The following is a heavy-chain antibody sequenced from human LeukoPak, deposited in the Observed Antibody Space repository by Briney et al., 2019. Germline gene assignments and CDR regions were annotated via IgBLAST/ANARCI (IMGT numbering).Heavy chain of an antibody. Sequence: GESLKISCKGSGYSFTSYWIAWVRQMPAKGLEWMWIIYPADSDTRYSPSFQGQVTISADKSISTAYLQWSSLKASDTAMYYCARHAYGEITYWGQGTLVTVSS. CDR2: IYPADSDT. CDR3: ARHAYGEITY. CDR1: GYSFTSYW. D-gene: IGHD4-17*01. V-gene: IGHV5-51*01. J-gene: IGHJ4*02.